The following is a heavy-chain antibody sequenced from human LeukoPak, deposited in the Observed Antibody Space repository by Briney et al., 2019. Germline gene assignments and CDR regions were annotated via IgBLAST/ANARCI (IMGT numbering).Heavy chain of an antibody. CDR3: ARNSGGNLVN. V-gene: IGHV4-59*01. CDR2: IFYSGST. J-gene: IGHJ4*02. CDR1: GGSISSYY. Sequence: PSETLSLTCTVSGGSISSYYWNWIRQPPGKGLEYIGYIFYSGSTNYNPSLKSRVTISVDTSKNQFSLKLSSVTAADTAVYYCARNSGGNLVNWGQGTLVTVSS. D-gene: IGHD4-23*01.